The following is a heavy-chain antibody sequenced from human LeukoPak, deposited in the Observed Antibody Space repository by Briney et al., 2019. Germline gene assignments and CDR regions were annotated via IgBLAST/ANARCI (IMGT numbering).Heavy chain of an antibody. CDR2: INSDESNT. V-gene: IGHV3-74*01. D-gene: IGHD2-8*01. J-gene: IGHJ3*02. CDR3: GRGGNGIDI. CDR1: GFTFSNYL. Sequence: GGSLRLSCAASGFTFSNYLMHWVRQAPGKGLVWVSRINSDESNTNSYADSVKGRFTISRDNAKNTLYLQMNSPRAEDTAVYFCGRGGNGIDIWGQGTTVIVSS.